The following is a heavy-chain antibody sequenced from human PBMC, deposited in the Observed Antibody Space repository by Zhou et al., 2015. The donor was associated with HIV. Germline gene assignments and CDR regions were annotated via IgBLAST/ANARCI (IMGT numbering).Heavy chain of an antibody. D-gene: IGHD3-10*01. Sequence: EVQLVASGGTLVQPGGSLRLSCEASGFGFSDYWMHWVRQVPGKGLVWVSRINSNGNSTRYADSVKGRFTVSRDNIENTLYLQMNSLRVEDTALYYCAGSKPYYSDGRFFYYGLDVWGQGTTVTVAS. CDR1: GFGFSDYW. CDR3: AGSKPYYSDGRFFYYGLDV. J-gene: IGHJ6*02. CDR2: INSNGNST. V-gene: IGHV3-74*01.